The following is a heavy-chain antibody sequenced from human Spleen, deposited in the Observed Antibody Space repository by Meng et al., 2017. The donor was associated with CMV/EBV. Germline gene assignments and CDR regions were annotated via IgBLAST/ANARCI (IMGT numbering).Heavy chain of an antibody. J-gene: IGHJ4*02. CDR1: GYTFTGYY. V-gene: IGHV1-2*02. CDR2: INPNSGGT. Sequence: ASVKVSCKASGYTFTGYYMHWVRQAPGQGLEWMGWINPNSGGTNYAQKFQGRVTMTRDTSISTANMELSRLTSDDTAVYYCASDRTMRGVTLYYFDYWGQGTPVTVPQ. D-gene: IGHD3-16*01. CDR3: ASDRTMRGVTLYYFDY.